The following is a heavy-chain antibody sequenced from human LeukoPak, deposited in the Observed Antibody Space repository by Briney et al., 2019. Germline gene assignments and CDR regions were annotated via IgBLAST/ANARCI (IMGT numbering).Heavy chain of an antibody. Sequence: GGSLRLSCAASGFTFSYYWMSWVRQAPGKGLEWVANIKEDGSENYSVDSVKGRFTISRDNAKNSLYLQMNSLRAEDTAVYYCARDVGGELDYWGQGTLVTVSS. CDR1: GFTFSYYW. CDR2: IKEDGSEN. V-gene: IGHV3-7*01. CDR3: ARDVGGELDY. D-gene: IGHD1-26*01. J-gene: IGHJ4*02.